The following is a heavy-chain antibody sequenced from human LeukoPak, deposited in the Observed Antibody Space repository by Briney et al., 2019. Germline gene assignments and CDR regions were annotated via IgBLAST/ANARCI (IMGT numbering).Heavy chain of an antibody. D-gene: IGHD3-22*01. Sequence: GGSLRLSCAASGFTFSSYSMNWVRQAPGKGLEWVSSISSSSSYIYYADSVKGRFTISRDNAKNSLYLQTNSLRAEDTAVYYCAREDSSGTTIDYWGQGTLVTVSS. V-gene: IGHV3-21*01. J-gene: IGHJ4*02. CDR3: AREDSSGTTIDY. CDR2: ISSSSSYI. CDR1: GFTFSSYS.